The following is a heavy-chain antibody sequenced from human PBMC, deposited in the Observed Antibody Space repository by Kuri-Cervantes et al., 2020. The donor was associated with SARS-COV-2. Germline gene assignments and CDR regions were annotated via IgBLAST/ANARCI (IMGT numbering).Heavy chain of an antibody. CDR3: ASEALHSSGWYNDAFDI. CDR2: ISYDGSNK. D-gene: IGHD6-19*01. CDR1: GFTFSSYA. J-gene: IGHJ3*02. V-gene: IGHV3-30-3*01. Sequence: GGPLRLSCAASGFTFSSYAMHWVRQAPGKGLEWVAVISYDGSNKYYADSVKGRFTISRDNSKNTLYLQMNSLRAEDTAVYYCASEALHSSGWYNDAFDIWGQGTMVTVSS.